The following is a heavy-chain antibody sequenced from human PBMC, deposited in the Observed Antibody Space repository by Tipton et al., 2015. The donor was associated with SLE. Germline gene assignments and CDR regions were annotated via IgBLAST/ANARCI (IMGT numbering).Heavy chain of an antibody. CDR1: GVSVSATY. CDR3: ARGGRASDWFDL. Sequence: LRLSCAASGVSVSATYMSWVRQAPGKGPEWIGEIQHSGSTTYNPSLKSRVTISVDTSNNQFSLKLPSVTAADTAVYYCARGGRASDWFDLWGQGTLVTVSS. V-gene: IGHV4-34*01. J-gene: IGHJ5*02. CDR2: IQHSGST. D-gene: IGHD2-21*01.